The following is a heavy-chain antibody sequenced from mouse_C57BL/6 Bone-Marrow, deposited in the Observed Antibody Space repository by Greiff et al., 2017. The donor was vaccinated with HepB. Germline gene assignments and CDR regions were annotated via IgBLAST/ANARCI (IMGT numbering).Heavy chain of an antibody. Sequence: LQESGAELARPGASVKLSCKASGYTFTSYGISWVKQRTGQGLEWIGEIYPRSGNTYYNEKFKGKATLTADKSSSTAYMELRSLTSEDSAVYFCARRVGGWFAYWGQGTLVTVSA. V-gene: IGHV1-81*01. CDR1: GYTFTSYG. CDR3: ARRVGGWFAY. CDR2: IYPRSGNT. J-gene: IGHJ3*01. D-gene: IGHD1-1*02.